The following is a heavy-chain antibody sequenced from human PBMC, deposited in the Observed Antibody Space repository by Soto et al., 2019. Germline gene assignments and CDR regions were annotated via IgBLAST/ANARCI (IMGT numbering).Heavy chain of an antibody. CDR2: FDPEDGET. J-gene: IGHJ4*02. V-gene: IGHV1-24*01. CDR3: ATGIRMYSSGYLIS. CDR1: GYTLTELS. D-gene: IGHD3-22*01. Sequence: QVQLVQSGAEVKKPGASVKVSCKVSGYTLTELSMHWVRQAPGKGLEWMGGFDPEDGETIYAQKFQGRVTMTEDTSTDTTHMGLSGLRSEDTAVYYCATGIRMYSSGYLISWGQGPLVTVSS.